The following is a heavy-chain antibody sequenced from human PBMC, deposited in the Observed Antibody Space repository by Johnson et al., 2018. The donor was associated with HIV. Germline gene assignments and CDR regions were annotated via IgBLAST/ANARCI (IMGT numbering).Heavy chain of an antibody. D-gene: IGHD2-15*01. CDR2: ISGSGGST. J-gene: IGHJ3*01. CDR1: GFTFSSYA. V-gene: IGHV3-23*04. CDR3: AREMVAAKDAFDV. Sequence: VQLVESGGGLVQPGGSLRLSCAASGFTFSSYAMSWVRQAPGKGLEWVSAISGSGGSTYYADSVKGRFTISRDNSKNTLYLQMDSLRAEDTAVYFCAREMVAAKDAFDVWGQGTVVTVSS.